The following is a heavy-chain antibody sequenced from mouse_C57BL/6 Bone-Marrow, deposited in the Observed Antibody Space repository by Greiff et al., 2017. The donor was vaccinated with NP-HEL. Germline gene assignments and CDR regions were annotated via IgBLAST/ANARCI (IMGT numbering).Heavy chain of an antibody. CDR2: IDPSDSYT. J-gene: IGHJ3*01. V-gene: IGHV1-50*01. CDR3: ARDNSGWFAY. D-gene: IGHD3-2*01. CDR1: GYTFTSYW. Sequence: QVQLQQPGAELVKPGASVKLSCKASGYTFTSYWMQWVKQRPGQGLEWIGEIDPSDSYTNYNQKFKGKATLTVDTSSSTAYMQLSSLTSEDSAVYYCARDNSGWFAYWGQGTLVTVSA.